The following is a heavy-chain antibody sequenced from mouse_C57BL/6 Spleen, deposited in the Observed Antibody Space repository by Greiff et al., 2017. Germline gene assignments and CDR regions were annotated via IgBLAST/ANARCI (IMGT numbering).Heavy chain of an antibody. D-gene: IGHD1-1*01. CDR2: IRNKANNHAT. J-gene: IGHJ4*01. V-gene: IGHV6-6*01. Sequence: EVQLQQSGGGLVQPGGSMKLSCAASGFPFSDAWLDWVRQSPEKGLEWVAEIRNKANNHATYYAESVKGRFTISRDDSKSSVYLQRNSLRAEDTGIYYCSTVVARRYAMDYWGQGTSVTVSS. CDR1: GFPFSDAW. CDR3: STVVARRYAMDY.